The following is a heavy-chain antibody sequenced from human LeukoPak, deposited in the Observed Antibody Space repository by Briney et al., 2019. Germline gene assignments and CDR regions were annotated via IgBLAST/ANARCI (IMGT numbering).Heavy chain of an antibody. CDR1: GFTFSTYG. CDR3: AKCGGVYYYGSGGSKAYFDY. J-gene: IGHJ4*02. D-gene: IGHD3-10*01. Sequence: GGSLRLSCAASGFTFSTYGMHWVRQAPGKGLEWVAFIRFDGNNRYYADSVKGRFTISRDNSKNTLYLQMNSLRAEDTAVYYCAKCGGVYYYGSGGSKAYFDYWGQGTLVTVSS. CDR2: IRFDGNNR. V-gene: IGHV3-30*02.